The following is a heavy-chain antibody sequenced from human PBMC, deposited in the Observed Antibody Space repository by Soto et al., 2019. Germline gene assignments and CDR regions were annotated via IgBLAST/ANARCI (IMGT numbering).Heavy chain of an antibody. CDR3: ARHSSSWPIFDY. V-gene: IGHV4-59*08. Sequence: QVQLQESGPGLVKPLETLSLTCTVSGGSIGNSYWSWIRQSPGKGLEWIGYIYYSGSSNYNPSLKSRVSISVDTSKNQFSLKLSSVTAADTAVYYCARHSSSWPIFDYWGQGTLVIVSS. J-gene: IGHJ4*02. CDR1: GGSIGNSY. CDR2: IYYSGSS. D-gene: IGHD6-13*01.